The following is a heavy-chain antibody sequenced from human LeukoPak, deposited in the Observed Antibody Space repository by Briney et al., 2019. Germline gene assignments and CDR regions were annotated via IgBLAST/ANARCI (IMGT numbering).Heavy chain of an antibody. Sequence: SQTLSLTCAISGDSVSSNSAAWNWIRQSPSRGLEWLGRTYYRSKWYYHYAVSVKSLIIINPDTSRNQFSLQLNSVTPEDTALYYCARSAYGALDIWGQGTMVTVSS. D-gene: IGHD4-17*01. CDR2: TYYRSKWYY. J-gene: IGHJ3*02. CDR3: ARSAYGALDI. V-gene: IGHV6-1*01. CDR1: GDSVSSNSAA.